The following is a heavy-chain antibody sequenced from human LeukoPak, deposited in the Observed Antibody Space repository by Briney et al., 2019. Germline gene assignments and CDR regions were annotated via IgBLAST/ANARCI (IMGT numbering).Heavy chain of an antibody. CDR3: ARAYV. J-gene: IGHJ6*04. V-gene: IGHV4-39*01. Sequence: ASETLSLTCTVSGGSISSGSYYWGWMRQPPGKGLEWMGSIYYSGSTYYNPSLKSGVIISVDTSKNQFSLKLRSVPATDTAVYYCARAYVWGKGTTVTVSS. CDR1: GGSISSGSYY. CDR2: IYYSGST.